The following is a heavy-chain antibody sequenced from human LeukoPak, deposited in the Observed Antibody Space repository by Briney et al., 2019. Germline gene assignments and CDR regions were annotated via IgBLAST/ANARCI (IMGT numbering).Heavy chain of an antibody. J-gene: IGHJ3*02. D-gene: IGHD3-10*01. CDR1: GFTFSDYY. CDR3: ARSNYRSGSYYASDAFDI. V-gene: IGHV3-11*01. Sequence: GGSVRLFCAASGFTFSDYYMIWIRPAPAKGLAWVSYISSSGSTIYYADSVKGRFTISRDNAKNSLYLQMNSLRAEDTAVYYCARSNYRSGSYYASDAFDIWGQGTMVTVSS. CDR2: ISSSGSTI.